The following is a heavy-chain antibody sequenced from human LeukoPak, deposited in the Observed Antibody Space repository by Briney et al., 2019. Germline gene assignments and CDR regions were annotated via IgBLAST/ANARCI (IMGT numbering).Heavy chain of an antibody. CDR2: IYYSGST. D-gene: IGHD3-22*01. J-gene: IGHJ4*02. CDR1: GGSISSSSYY. CDR3: ARVLHKRNYDSSVYYGY. V-gene: IGHV4-39*07. Sequence: PSETLSLTCTVSGGSISSSSYYWGWIRQPPGKGLEWIGSIYYSGSTYYNPSLKSRVTTSVDTSKNQFSLKLSSVTAADTAVYYCARVLHKRNYDSSVYYGYWGQGSLVTVSS.